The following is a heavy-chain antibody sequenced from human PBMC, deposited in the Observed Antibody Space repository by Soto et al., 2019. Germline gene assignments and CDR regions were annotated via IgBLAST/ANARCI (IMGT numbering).Heavy chain of an antibody. CDR3: AKDSQGIVVVVAATFDPYFDY. V-gene: IGHV3-23*01. J-gene: IGHJ4*02. CDR1: GFTFSSYA. CDR2: ISGSGGST. D-gene: IGHD2-15*01. Sequence: PGGSLRLSCAASGFTFSSYAMSWVRQAPGKGLEWVSAISGSGGSTYYADSVKGRFTISRDNSKNTLYLQMNSLRAEDTAVYYCAKDSQGIVVVVAATFDPYFDYWGQGTLVTVSS.